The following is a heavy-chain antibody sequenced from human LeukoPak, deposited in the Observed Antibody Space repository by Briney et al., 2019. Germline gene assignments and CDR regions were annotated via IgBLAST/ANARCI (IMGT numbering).Heavy chain of an antibody. D-gene: IGHD2/OR15-2a*01. CDR2: ITNSGGGT. CDR1: GFTFSDYY. CDR3: ARAVNDAFDI. J-gene: IGHJ3*02. Sequence: GGSLRLSCAASGFTFSDYYMGWVRRAPGKGLEWVSYITNSGGGTYYPDSVKGRFTISRDNAKKSLYLQVSSLRAEDTAVYYCARAVNDAFDIWGQGTMVTVSS. V-gene: IGHV3-11*04.